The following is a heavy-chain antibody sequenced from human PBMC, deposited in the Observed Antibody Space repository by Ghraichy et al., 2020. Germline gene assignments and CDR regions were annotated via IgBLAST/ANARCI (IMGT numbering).Heavy chain of an antibody. J-gene: IGHJ4*02. CDR2: IYYSGST. V-gene: IGHV4-31*03. D-gene: IGHD5-12*01. CDR3: ARDPTGGYADY. CDR1: GGSISSGGYY. Sequence: SETLSLTCTVSGGSISSGGYYWSWIRQHPGKGLEWIGYIYYSGSTYYNPSLKSRVTISVDTSKNQFSLKLSSVTAADTAVYYCARDPTGGYADYWGQGTLVTVSS.